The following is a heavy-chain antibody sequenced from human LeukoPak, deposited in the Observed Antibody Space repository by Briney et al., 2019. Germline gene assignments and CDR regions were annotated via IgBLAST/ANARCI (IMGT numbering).Heavy chain of an antibody. V-gene: IGHV4-59*08. D-gene: IGHD4-23*01. CDR3: ARPSLDYGGIDAFDF. CDR2: IYYSGST. Sequence: SEPLSLTCTVSGGSISSYYWSWIRQPPGKGLEWIGFIYYSGSTNYNPSLKSRVTISVDTSKNQFSLKLSSVTAADTAVYYCARPSLDYGGIDAFDFWGQGTLVTVSS. CDR1: GGSISSYY. J-gene: IGHJ3*01.